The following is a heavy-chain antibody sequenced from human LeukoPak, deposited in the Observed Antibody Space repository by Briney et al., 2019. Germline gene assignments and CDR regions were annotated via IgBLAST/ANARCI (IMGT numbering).Heavy chain of an antibody. D-gene: IGHD4-17*01. J-gene: IGHJ4*02. CDR1: GFTFSRYD. Sequence: PGGSLRLSCAASGFTFSRYDMSWVRQAPGKGLEWVSGISDTGESTYYVDSVKGRFTISRDNSKNTLYLQMNSLRGEHTALYYLAKERTVPTAHCHYWGKGPLVSVS. CDR3: AKERTVPTAHCHY. V-gene: IGHV3-23*01. CDR2: ISDTGEST.